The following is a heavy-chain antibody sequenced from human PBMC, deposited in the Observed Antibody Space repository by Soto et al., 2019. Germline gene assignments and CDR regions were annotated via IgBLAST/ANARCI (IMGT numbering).Heavy chain of an antibody. CDR1: GGSFSGYY. CDR2: INHSGST. J-gene: IGHJ6*02. Sequence: SETLSLTCAVYGGSFSGYYWRWIRQPPGKGLEWIGEINHSGSTNYKPSLKSRVTISVDTSKNQFSLKLSSVTAADTAVYYCARASRITIFGVVINPRTRYGMDVWGQGTTVT. D-gene: IGHD3-3*01. CDR3: ARASRITIFGVVINPRTRYGMDV. V-gene: IGHV4-34*01.